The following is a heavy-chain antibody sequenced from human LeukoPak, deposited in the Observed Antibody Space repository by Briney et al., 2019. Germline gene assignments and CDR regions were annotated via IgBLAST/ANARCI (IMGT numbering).Heavy chain of an antibody. CDR1: DLTFSNYE. CDR3: AKNRERPGLHHFDC. CDR2: ISSSSSTI. V-gene: IGHV3-48*03. D-gene: IGHD3-16*02. J-gene: IGHJ4*02. Sequence: GGSLRLSCTSSDLTFSNYEMHWVRQAPGKGLDWVSYISSSSSTIYYADSVKGRFTISRDNSKNTLYLQLSSLRADDTAVYYCAKNRERPGLHHFDCWGQGTLVTVSS.